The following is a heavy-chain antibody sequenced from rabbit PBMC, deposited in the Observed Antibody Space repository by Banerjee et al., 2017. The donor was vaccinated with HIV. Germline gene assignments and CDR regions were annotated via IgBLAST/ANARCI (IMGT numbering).Heavy chain of an antibody. CDR1: GLDFSSTYY. CDR3: ARDLAGVIGWNFGL. V-gene: IGHV1S40*01. J-gene: IGHJ4*01. CDR2: ISAGSSGTT. D-gene: IGHD4-1*01. Sequence: QSVEESGGDLVQPEGSLTLTCKASGLDFSSTYYMCWVRQAPGKGLEWIGCISAGSSGTTYYASWAKGRFTISKTSSTTVTLQMTSLTAADTATYFCARDLAGVIGWNFGLWGPGTLVTVS.